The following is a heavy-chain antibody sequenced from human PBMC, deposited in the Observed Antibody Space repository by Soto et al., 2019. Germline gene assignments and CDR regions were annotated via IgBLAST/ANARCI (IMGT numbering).Heavy chain of an antibody. CDR1: GYTFTSYG. V-gene: IGHV1-18*01. CDR2: ISAYNGNT. J-gene: IGHJ3*02. D-gene: IGHD3-22*01. CDR3: ARDEIQYYYDSSGYTAFDI. Sequence: QVQLVQSGAEVKKPGASVKVSCKASGYTFTSYGISWVRQAPGQGLEWMGWISAYNGNTNYAQKLQGRVTMTTDTSPSTAYMELRSLRSDDTAVYYCARDEIQYYYDSSGYTAFDIWGQGTMVTVSS.